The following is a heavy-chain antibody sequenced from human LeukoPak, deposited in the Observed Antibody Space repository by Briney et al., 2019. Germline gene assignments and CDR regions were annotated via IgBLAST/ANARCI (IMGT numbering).Heavy chain of an antibody. Sequence: ASVKVSCKTSGYTFTGYYMHWVRQAPGQGLEWMGWINPNSGGTNYAEKFQGRVTMTRDTSISTTYMEMRRLSSDDTAVYYCARAGANYYDRSGYHGGHDAFDIWGQGTMVTVSS. CDR2: INPNSGGT. CDR1: GYTFTGYY. J-gene: IGHJ3*02. V-gene: IGHV1-2*02. CDR3: ARAGANYYDRSGYHGGHDAFDI. D-gene: IGHD3-22*01.